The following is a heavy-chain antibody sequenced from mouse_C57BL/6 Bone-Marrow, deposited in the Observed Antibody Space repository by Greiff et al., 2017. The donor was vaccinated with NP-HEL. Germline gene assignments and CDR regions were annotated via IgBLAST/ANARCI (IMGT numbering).Heavy chain of an antibody. J-gene: IGHJ2*01. V-gene: IGHV1-61*01. CDR2: IYPSASET. CDR1: GYTFTSYW. CDR3: ARAQRYYFDY. Sequence: QVQLQQPGAELVRPGSSVKLSCKASGYTFTSYWMDWVTQRPGQGLEWIGNIYPSASETHYTQKFKAKATLTVDKSSSTAYMQLSSLTSEDSAVYYCARAQRYYFDYWGQGTTLTVSS.